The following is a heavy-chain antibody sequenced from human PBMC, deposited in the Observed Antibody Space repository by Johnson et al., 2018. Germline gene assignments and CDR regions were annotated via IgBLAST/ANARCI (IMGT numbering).Heavy chain of an antibody. J-gene: IGHJ6*03. CDR3: ATDRGYNDMDV. CDR1: GFTFDDYS. Sequence: EVQLVESGGVVEQPGGSLRLSCAASGFTFDDYSMHWVRQAPGKGLEWASLIPWTGGSTYYADSVKGRFTTSRDNSQNSLYLQMDSLRTEDTALYSCATDRGYNDMDVWGKGTTVTVSS. V-gene: IGHV3-43*01. CDR2: IPWTGGST. D-gene: IGHD5-12*01.